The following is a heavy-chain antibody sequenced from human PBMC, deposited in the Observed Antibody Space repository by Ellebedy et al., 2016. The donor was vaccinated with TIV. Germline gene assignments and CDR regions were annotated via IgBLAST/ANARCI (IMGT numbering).Heavy chain of an antibody. D-gene: IGHD3-16*01. J-gene: IGHJ3*02. CDR2: ISYDGTNK. CDR3: ARWGQETGSYGEYVGAFDI. CDR1: GFTFSNYG. Sequence: PGGSLRLSCAASGFTFSNYGMNWVRQAPVTGLEWVAGISYDGTNKYYADSVKGRFTISRDNSKNPLYLQMNSLRAEDTAPYYCARWGQETGSYGEYVGAFDIWGPGTTVTVSS. V-gene: IGHV3-30*03.